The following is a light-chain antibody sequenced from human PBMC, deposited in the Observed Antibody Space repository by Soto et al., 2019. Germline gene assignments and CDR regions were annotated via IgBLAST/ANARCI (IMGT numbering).Light chain of an antibody. CDR1: QSVGNF. CDR2: AAS. Sequence: DIQMTQSPSSLSASVGDRVTITCRASQSVGNFLNWYQQKPGLPPKYLIYAASNLQSGVPSRFSGSGSGTDFTLTISNLQPEDFATYYCLQHNSYPLTFGQGTRLEIK. V-gene: IGKV1-39*01. CDR3: LQHNSYPLT. J-gene: IGKJ5*01.